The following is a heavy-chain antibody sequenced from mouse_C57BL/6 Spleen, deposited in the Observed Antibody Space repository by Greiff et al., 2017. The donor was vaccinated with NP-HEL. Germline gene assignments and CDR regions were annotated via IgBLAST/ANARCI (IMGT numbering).Heavy chain of an antibody. J-gene: IGHJ4*01. V-gene: IGHV1-64*01. Sequence: QVQLQQPGAELVKPGASVKLSCKASGYTFTSYWMHWVKQRPGQGLEWIGMIHPNSGSTNYNEKFKSKATLTVDKSSSTAYMQLSSLTSEDSAVYYCARNYGSIYAMGYWGQGTSVTVSS. CDR1: GYTFTSYW. CDR3: ARNYGSIYAMGY. D-gene: IGHD1-1*01. CDR2: IHPNSGST.